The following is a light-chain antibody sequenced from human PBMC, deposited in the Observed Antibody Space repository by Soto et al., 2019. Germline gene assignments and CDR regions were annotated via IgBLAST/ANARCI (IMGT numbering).Light chain of an antibody. Sequence: QSVLTQPPSVSGAPGQRVTISCTGSSSNIGAGYDVHWYQQLPGTAPKRLIYGNSNRPSGVPDRFSGSKSGTSASLAITGLQAEDEADYYCQSYASSLSAVVFGGGTKVNVL. J-gene: IGLJ2*01. CDR1: SSNIGAGYD. CDR3: QSYASSLSAVV. CDR2: GNS. V-gene: IGLV1-40*01.